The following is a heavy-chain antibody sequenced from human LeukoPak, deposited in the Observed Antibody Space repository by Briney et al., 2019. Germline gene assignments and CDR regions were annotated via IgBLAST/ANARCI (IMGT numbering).Heavy chain of an antibody. Sequence: GGSLRLSCAASGSDLSRYWMHWVRQVPGKEVVWVSHSHNDGNSVSYADSVKGRFTVSRDNAKNTLYLQMNRLRAEDTAVYYCVRHNYGYDYWGQVTQVTVSS. V-gene: IGHV3-74*01. D-gene: IGHD3-10*01. CDR3: VRHNYGYDY. J-gene: IGHJ4*02. CDR1: GSDLSRYW. CDR2: SHNDGNSV.